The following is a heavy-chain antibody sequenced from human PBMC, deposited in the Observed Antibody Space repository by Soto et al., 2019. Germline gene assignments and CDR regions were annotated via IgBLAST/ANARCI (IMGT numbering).Heavy chain of an antibody. CDR1: GFTFSDHY. Sequence: EVQLVESGGGLVQPGGSLRLSCAASGFTFSDHYMDWVRQAPGEGLEWVGRIRKKANSYTTEYAESVKGRFTISRDDSEKSLYMQMNSLNNDDTAVYYCVRAKGSSWTDNASDLWGQGTMVTVSS. CDR3: VRAKGSSWTDNASDL. J-gene: IGHJ3*01. D-gene: IGHD6-13*01. V-gene: IGHV3-72*01. CDR2: IRKKANSYTT.